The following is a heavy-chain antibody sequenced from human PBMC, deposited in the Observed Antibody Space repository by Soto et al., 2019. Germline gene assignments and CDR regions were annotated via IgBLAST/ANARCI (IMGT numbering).Heavy chain of an antibody. CDR3: ARTQGFSDWFDP. CDR2: VYSSGGT. V-gene: IGHV4-4*07. CDR1: GGSMSSYY. Sequence: SETLSLTCTLWGGSMSSYYWTWIRPPAGKGLEWIGRVYSSGGTRYNPSLKRRVTISLDTSKNQSSLRLLSVTDAATAVLYCARTQGFSDWFDPWGQGSLVTVSS. D-gene: IGHD3-10*01. J-gene: IGHJ5*02.